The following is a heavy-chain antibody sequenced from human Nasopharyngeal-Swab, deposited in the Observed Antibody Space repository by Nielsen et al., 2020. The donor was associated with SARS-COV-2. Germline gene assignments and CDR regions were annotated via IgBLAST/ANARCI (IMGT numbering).Heavy chain of an antibody. Sequence: SVKVSCKASGFTFTSSAVQWVRQARGQRLEWIGWIVVGSGNTNYAQKFQERVTITRDMSTSTAYMELSSLRSEDTAVYYCAGGDTIFGKGSYDAFDIWGQGTMVTVSS. V-gene: IGHV1-58*01. J-gene: IGHJ3*02. D-gene: IGHD3-3*01. CDR2: IVVGSGNT. CDR3: AGGDTIFGKGSYDAFDI. CDR1: GFTFTSSA.